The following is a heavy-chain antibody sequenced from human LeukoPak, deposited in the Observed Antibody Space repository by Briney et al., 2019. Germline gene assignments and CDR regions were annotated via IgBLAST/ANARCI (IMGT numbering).Heavy chain of an antibody. V-gene: IGHV1-18*01. J-gene: IGHJ6*02. Sequence: ASVKVSCKASGYTFSNFGITWVRQAPGQGLECMGWISSYNGNTKYAQKLRDRVTMTTDTSTSTAYMELRSLRPDDTATYYCARGLGTLDVWGEGTMVTVS. CDR1: GYTFSNFG. CDR3: ARGLGTLDV. D-gene: IGHD1-1*01. CDR2: ISSYNGNT.